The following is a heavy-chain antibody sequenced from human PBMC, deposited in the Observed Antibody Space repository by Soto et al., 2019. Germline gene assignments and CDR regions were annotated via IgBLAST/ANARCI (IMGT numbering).Heavy chain of an antibody. CDR3: AKVRYSSPMGYYYGMDV. Sequence: SVKVSCKASRVAFSKFIVTWVRQAPGLGLEWVGGIIPIFGTANYAQKFQGRVTITADESTSTSYMEVNNLRSEDTAVYYCAKVRYSSPMGYYYGMDVWGQGTKVTVSS. CDR2: IIPIFGTA. J-gene: IGHJ6*02. D-gene: IGHD6-19*01. V-gene: IGHV1-69*13. CDR1: RVAFSKFI.